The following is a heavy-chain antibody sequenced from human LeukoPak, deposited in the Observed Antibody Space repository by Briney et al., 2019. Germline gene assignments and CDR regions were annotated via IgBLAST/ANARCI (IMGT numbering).Heavy chain of an antibody. V-gene: IGHV1-69*13. CDR1: VGTLMNYA. D-gene: IGHD6-19*01. CDR2: IIPIFGTA. Sequence: GASVRVSCKASVGTLMNYALRWVRPTPGQGLEWMGAIIPIFGTANYAQKFQGRVTITADESTSTAYMELSSLRSEDTAVYYCARILSSSWYEYFHHWGQGTLVTVSS. J-gene: IGHJ1*01. CDR3: ARILSSSWYEYFHH.